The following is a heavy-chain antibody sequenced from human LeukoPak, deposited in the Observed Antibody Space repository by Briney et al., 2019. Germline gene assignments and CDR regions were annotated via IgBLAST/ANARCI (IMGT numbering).Heavy chain of an antibody. V-gene: IGHV4-30-2*01. Sequence: SETLSLTCTVSGGSISSGGYYSSWIRQPPGKGLEWIGYIYHSGSTYYNPSLKSRVTISVDRSKNQFSLKLSSVTAADTAVYYCARAGYSNWFDPWGQGTLVTVSS. D-gene: IGHD2-15*01. J-gene: IGHJ5*02. CDR2: IYHSGST. CDR3: ARAGYSNWFDP. CDR1: GGSISSGGYY.